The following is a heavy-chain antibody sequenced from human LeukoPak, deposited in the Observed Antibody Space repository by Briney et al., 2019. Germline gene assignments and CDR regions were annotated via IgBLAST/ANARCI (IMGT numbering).Heavy chain of an antibody. CDR3: ARRAGDYSHPYDY. J-gene: IGHJ4*02. CDR1: GGTFSSYA. CDR2: IIPIFGTA. V-gene: IGHV1-69*13. D-gene: IGHD3-22*01. Sequence: SVKVSCKASGGTFSSYAISWVRQAPGQGLEWMGGIIPIFGTANYAQKFQGRVTITADESTSTAYMELSSLRAEDTAMYYCARRAGDYSHPYDYWGQGTLVTVSS.